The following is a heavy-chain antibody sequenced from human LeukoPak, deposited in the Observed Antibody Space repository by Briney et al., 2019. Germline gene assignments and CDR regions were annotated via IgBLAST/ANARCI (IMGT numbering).Heavy chain of an antibody. CDR1: GGSFSGYY. D-gene: IGHD5-18*01. CDR2: INHSGST. J-gene: IGHJ4*02. V-gene: IGHV4-34*01. Sequence: SETLSLTCAVYGGSFSGYYWSWIRQPPGKGLEWIGEINHSGSTNYNPSLKSRVTISVDTSKNQFSLKLSSVTAADTAVYYCARLPTAMVPFDYWGQGTLVTVSS. CDR3: ARLPTAMVPFDY.